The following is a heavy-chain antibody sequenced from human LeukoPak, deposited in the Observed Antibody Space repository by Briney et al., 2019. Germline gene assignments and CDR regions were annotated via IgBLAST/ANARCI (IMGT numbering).Heavy chain of an antibody. CDR2: INSDGSST. Sequence: GSLRLSCAASGFTFSSYWIHWVRQAPGKGLVWVSRINSDGSSTNYADSVKGRFTISRDNAKNTLYLQMNSLRAEDTAVYYCARDASWSGYPDYWGQGTLVTVSS. J-gene: IGHJ4*02. V-gene: IGHV3-74*01. CDR3: ARDASWSGYPDY. D-gene: IGHD3-3*01. CDR1: GFTFSSYW.